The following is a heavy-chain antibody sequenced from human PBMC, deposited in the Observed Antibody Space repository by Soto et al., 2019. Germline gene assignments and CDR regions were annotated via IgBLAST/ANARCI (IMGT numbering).Heavy chain of an antibody. CDR3: ARDLIIAVAGYYFDY. D-gene: IGHD6-19*01. J-gene: IGHJ4*02. Sequence: QVQLVQSGAEVKKPGASVKVSCKASGYTFTSYAMHWVRQAPGQRLEWMGWINAGNGNTKYSQKFQGRVTITRDTSASTAYMELSSLRSEDTAVYYCARDLIIAVAGYYFDYWGQGTLVTVSS. CDR1: GYTFTSYA. V-gene: IGHV1-3*01. CDR2: INAGNGNT.